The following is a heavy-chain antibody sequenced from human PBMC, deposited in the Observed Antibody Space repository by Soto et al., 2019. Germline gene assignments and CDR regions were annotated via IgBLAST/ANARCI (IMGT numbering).Heavy chain of an antibody. CDR1: GGSFSGYY. CDR3: ARAGEVVPAAMRSYYYYYMDV. D-gene: IGHD2-2*01. Sequence: QVQLQQWGAGLLKPSETLSLTCAVYGGSFSGYYWSWIRQPPGKGLEWIGEINHSGSTNYNPSLKSRVTISVDTSKNQFSRKLSSVTAADTAVYYCARAGEVVPAAMRSYYYYYMDVWGKGTTVTVSS. CDR2: INHSGST. J-gene: IGHJ6*03. V-gene: IGHV4-34*01.